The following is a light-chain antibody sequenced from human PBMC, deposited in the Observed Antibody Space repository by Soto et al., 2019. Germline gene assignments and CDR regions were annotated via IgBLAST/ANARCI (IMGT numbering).Light chain of an antibody. CDR1: TSDVGTYKF. CDR3: CSHAGSHVI. J-gene: IGLJ2*01. V-gene: IGLV2-23*02. Sequence: QSVLTQPASVSGSPGQSITISCTGTTSDVGTYKFVSWYQQHPGIAPKLMIYEVSERPSGVSNRFSGSKSGNTASLTSSGLQAEDEAGYYRCSHAGSHVIFGGGTKLTVL. CDR2: EVS.